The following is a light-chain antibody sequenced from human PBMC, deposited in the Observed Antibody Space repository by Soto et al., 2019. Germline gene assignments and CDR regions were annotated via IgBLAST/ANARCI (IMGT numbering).Light chain of an antibody. V-gene: IGKV3-11*01. CDR3: QQRTNWLT. CDR1: QSVTWY. CDR2: DAT. J-gene: IGKJ4*01. Sequence: EIVLTQSPATLSLSPGERATLSCRASQSVTWYLAWYQQKPGQAPRLLIYDATNRATGIPARFSGSGSGTDFTLTISSLEPADFAVYYCQQRTNWLTVGGGTRVEI.